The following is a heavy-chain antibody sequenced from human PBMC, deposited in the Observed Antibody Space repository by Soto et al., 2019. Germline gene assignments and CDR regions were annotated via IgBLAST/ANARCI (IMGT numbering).Heavy chain of an antibody. V-gene: IGHV3-30*18. CDR3: AKDPSGSYYYYYYGMDV. Sequence: GGSLRLSCAASGFTFSSYGMHWVRQAPGKGLEWVAVISYDGSNKYYADSVKGRFTISRDNSKNTLYLQMNSLRAEDTAVYYCAKDPSGSYYYYYYGMDVWAQGTTVTVSS. D-gene: IGHD1-26*01. J-gene: IGHJ6*02. CDR2: ISYDGSNK. CDR1: GFTFSSYG.